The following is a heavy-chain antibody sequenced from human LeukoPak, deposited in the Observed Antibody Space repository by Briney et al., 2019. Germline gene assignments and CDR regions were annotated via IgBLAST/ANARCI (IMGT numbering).Heavy chain of an antibody. CDR2: IDWDDDK. Sequence: SGPSLVKPTQTLTLTCTFSGFSINTNGVAVAWIRQPPGKALEWLARIDWDDDKYYSTSLKTRLTISKGTSKNQVVLTMTNMDPVDTATYYCARIYRYCSTTSCYVPDYWGQGTLVTVSS. CDR3: ARIYRYCSTTSCYVPDY. D-gene: IGHD2-2*01. V-gene: IGHV2-70*11. J-gene: IGHJ4*02. CDR1: GFSINTNGVA.